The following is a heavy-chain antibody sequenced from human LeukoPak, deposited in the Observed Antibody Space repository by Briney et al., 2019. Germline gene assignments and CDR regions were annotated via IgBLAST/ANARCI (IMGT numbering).Heavy chain of an antibody. V-gene: IGHV3-23*01. CDR3: AKAGDYYGSGSYLDY. CDR1: GFTFSSYG. D-gene: IGHD3-10*01. J-gene: IGHJ4*02. CDR2: ISGSGGST. Sequence: GGSLRLSCAASGFTFSSYGMSWVRQAPGKGLEWVSAISGSGGSTYYADSVKGRFTISRDNSKNTLYLQMNSLRAEDTAVYYCAKAGDYYGSGSYLDYWGQGTLVTVSP.